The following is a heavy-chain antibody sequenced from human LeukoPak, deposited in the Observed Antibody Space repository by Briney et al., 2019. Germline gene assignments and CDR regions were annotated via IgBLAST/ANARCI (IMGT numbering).Heavy chain of an antibody. V-gene: IGHV3-20*04. CDR1: GFTFDDCG. CDR3: TKDTSAGGADY. D-gene: IGHD2-15*01. J-gene: IGHJ4*02. CDR2: INWNGGST. Sequence: GGSLRLSCAASGFTFDDCGMSWVRQAPGKGLEWVSGINWNGGSTGYADSVKGRFTVSRDNAKNFLYLEMNSLRVEDTALYYCTKDTSAGGADYWGQGTLVTVSP.